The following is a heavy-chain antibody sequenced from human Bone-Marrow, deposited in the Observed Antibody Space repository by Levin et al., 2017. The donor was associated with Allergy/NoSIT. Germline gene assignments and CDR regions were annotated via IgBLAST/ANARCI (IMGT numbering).Heavy chain of an antibody. CDR2: IYSGGNT. CDR3: ATSPTSGY. J-gene: IGHJ4*02. Sequence: GGSLRLSCAASGFTVSNNYMSWVRQAPGKGLEGVSIIYSGGNTYYTDSVKGRFTISRDSSKNTLYLQMNSLRAEDTAMYYCATSPTSGYWGQGTLVTVSS. CDR1: GFTVSNNY. V-gene: IGHV3-53*01.